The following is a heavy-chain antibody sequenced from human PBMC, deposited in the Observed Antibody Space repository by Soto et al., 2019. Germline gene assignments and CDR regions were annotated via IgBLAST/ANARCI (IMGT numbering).Heavy chain of an antibody. CDR2: VKSETDGGTT. CDR1: GFTFNRAG. J-gene: IGHJ1*01. CDR3: NDYAVEYDYVWGTQRQ. V-gene: IGHV3-15*01. Sequence: GGSLRLSCACSGFTFNRAGMNWVRHSPGNGLQWVGRVKSETDGGTTDYAATVKGRFIISRDDSEDTVYLKMNKLSPEDKAVYYCNDYAVEYDYVWGTQRQWGQGTLVT. D-gene: IGHD3-16*01.